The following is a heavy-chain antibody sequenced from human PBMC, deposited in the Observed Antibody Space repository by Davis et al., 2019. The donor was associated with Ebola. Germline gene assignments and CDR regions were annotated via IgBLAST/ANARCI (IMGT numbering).Heavy chain of an antibody. CDR2: IWYDGSNK. V-gene: IGHV3-33*06. D-gene: IGHD3-16*01. CDR1: GFTFSSYA. J-gene: IGHJ4*02. CDR3: AKKEGGKYYFDY. Sequence: PGGSLRLSCAASGFTFSSYAMHWVRQAPGKGLEWVAVIWYDGSNKYYADSVKGRFTISRDNSKSTLYLQMNSLRAEDTAAYYCAKKEGGKYYFDYWGQGTLVTVSS.